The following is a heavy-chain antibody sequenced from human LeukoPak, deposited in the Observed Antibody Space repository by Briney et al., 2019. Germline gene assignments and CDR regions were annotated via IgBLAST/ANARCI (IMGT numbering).Heavy chain of an antibody. CDR3: AHYGDYRFLYYFDY. D-gene: IGHD4-17*01. J-gene: IGHJ4*02. CDR2: IYWNDNK. Sequence: ESGPTLVNPTQTLTLTCTFFGFSLSTSGVGVGWIRQPPGKALEWLALIYWNDNKLYSPSLNSRLTITKDTSNNQVVLTMTNMDPVDTATYYCAHYGDYRFLYYFDYWGQGTLVTVSP. CDR1: GFSLSTSGVG. V-gene: IGHV2-5*01.